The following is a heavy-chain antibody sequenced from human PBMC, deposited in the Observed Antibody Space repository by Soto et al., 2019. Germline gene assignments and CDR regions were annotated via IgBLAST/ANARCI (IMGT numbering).Heavy chain of an antibody. V-gene: IGHV3-48*02. Sequence: ESGGGLLQPGGSLRLSCAASGFTFRSYSMNWVRQAPGKGLEWVSYISSSSSTIYYTDSVKGRFTISRDNAKNSLYLQMNSLRDEDTAVYYCARRSSGHDAFDIWGQGTMVTVSS. CDR2: ISSSSSTI. J-gene: IGHJ3*02. CDR3: ARRSSGHDAFDI. CDR1: GFTFRSYS. D-gene: IGHD2-15*01.